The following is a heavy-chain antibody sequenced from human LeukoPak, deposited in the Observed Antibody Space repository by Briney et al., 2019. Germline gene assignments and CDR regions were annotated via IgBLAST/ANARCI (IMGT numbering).Heavy chain of an antibody. CDR3: ARDRAVPHYYYGMDV. V-gene: IGHV4-4*07. J-gene: IGHJ6*02. D-gene: IGHD6-19*01. Sequence: SVTLSLTCTVSGASIGLYYWSWIWQPAGKGLEWIGRIYTSGTSNYSPSLKSRVTMSLDLSKNQLSLKLNSVTAADTAVYYCARDRAVPHYYYGMDVWGQGTTVTVSS. CDR2: IYTSGTS. CDR1: GASIGLYY.